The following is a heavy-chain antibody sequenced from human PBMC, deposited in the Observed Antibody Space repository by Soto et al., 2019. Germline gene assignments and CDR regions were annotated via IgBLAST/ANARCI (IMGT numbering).Heavy chain of an antibody. J-gene: IGHJ6*02. CDR3: ARWKDSSGLGYYYYGMDV. CDR2: ISAYNGNT. CDR1: GYTFTSYG. V-gene: IGHV1-18*01. Sequence: ASVKVSCKASGYTFTSYGISWVRQAPGQGLEWMGWISAYNGNTNYAQKLQGRVTMTTDTSTSTSYMELRSLRSDDTAVYYCARWKDSSGLGYYYYGMDVWGQGTTVTVSS. D-gene: IGHD3-22*01.